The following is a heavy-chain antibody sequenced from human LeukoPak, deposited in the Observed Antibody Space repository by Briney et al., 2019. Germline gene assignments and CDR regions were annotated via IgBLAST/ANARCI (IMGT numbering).Heavy chain of an antibody. CDR3: AKITAANVWGTYRFDY. CDR1: GFTFSSYA. CDR2: ISGSGGRT. Sequence: GRSLRLSCAASGFTFSSYAMSWVRQAPGKGLEWVSGISGSGGRTYYADSVKGRFTISRDNSKNTLYLQMNSLRAEDTAVYYCAKITAANVWGTYRFDYWGQGTLVTVSS. D-gene: IGHD3-16*02. J-gene: IGHJ4*02. V-gene: IGHV3-23*01.